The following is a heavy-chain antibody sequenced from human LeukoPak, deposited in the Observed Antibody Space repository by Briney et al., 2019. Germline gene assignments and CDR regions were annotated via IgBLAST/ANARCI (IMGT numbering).Heavy chain of an antibody. CDR1: GVSISSSSYY. CDR3: ARGSYRSGGSCSHFDY. V-gene: IGHV4-61*01. J-gene: IGHJ4*02. Sequence: SETLSLTCTVSGVSISSSSYYWSWIRQPPGKGLEWIGYIYDSGSTNYNPSLKSRVTISVDTSKNQFSLKLSSVTAADTAVYYCARGSYRSGGSCSHFDYWGQGTLVTVSS. CDR2: IYDSGST. D-gene: IGHD2-15*01.